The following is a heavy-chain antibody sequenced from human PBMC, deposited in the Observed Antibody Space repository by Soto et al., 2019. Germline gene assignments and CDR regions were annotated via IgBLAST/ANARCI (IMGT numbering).Heavy chain of an antibody. D-gene: IGHD6-13*01. CDR3: ARDLRAAGRPGMDV. J-gene: IGHJ6*02. V-gene: IGHV1-69*01. Sequence: QVQLVQSGAEVKKPGSSVKVSCKASGGSFSSYAISWVRQAPGQGLEWMGGIIPIVGTGNYAQNFQGRVTITADESTSNAYMELSSLRSEDTAMYYCARDLRAAGRPGMDVWGQGTTVTVSS. CDR2: IIPIVGTG. CDR1: GGSFSSYA.